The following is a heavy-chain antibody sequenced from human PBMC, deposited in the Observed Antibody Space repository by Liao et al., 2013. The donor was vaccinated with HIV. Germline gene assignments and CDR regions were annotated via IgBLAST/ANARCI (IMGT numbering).Heavy chain of an antibody. J-gene: IGHJ4*02. CDR2: IYYSGNS. D-gene: IGHD4-11*01. CDR3: ARVGEGYSNYGIFHY. Sequence: QLQLQESGPGLVKPSETLSLICTVSGDSISSSSYYWGWIRQPPGKGLEWIGNIYYSGNSYYNPSLKSRVTISVDRSKNQFSLKLSSVTAADTAVYYCARVGEGYSNYGIFHYWGLGTLVTVSS. CDR1: GDSISSSSYY. V-gene: IGHV4-39*07.